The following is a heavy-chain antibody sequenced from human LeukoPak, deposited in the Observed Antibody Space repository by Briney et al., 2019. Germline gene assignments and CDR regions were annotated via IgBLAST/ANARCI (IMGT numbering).Heavy chain of an antibody. V-gene: IGHV1-18*01. CDR3: AREMEGGYCSGGSCYSVVDY. CDR2: ISAYNGNT. D-gene: IGHD2-15*01. Sequence: GASVKVSCKASGGTFSSYTISWVRQAPGQGLEWMGWISAYNGNTNYAQKLQGRVTMTTDTSTSTAYMELRSLRSDDTAVYYCAREMEGGYCSGGSCYSVVDYWGQGTLVTVSS. CDR1: GGTFSSYT. J-gene: IGHJ4*02.